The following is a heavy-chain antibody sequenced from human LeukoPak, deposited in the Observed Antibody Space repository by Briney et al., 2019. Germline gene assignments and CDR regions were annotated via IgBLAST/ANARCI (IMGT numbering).Heavy chain of an antibody. CDR2: IYYSGST. J-gene: IGHJ6*02. CDR3: ARDSRVYGMDV. CDR1: GGSISSGGYY. V-gene: IGHV4-31*03. Sequence: PSETLSLTCTVSGGSISSGGYYWSWIRQHPGKGLEWIGYIYYSGSTYYNPSLKSRVTISVDTSKNQFSLKLSSVTAADTAVYYCARDSRVYGMDVWGQGTTVTVSS.